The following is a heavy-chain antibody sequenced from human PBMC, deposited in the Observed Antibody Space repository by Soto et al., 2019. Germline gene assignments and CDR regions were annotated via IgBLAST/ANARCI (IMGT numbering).Heavy chain of an antibody. CDR1: GFTCSSFW. J-gene: IGHJ5*02. V-gene: IGHV3-74*01. Sequence: EVQLVESGGGLVQPGGSLRLSCAASGFTCSSFWMHWVRQAPGKGLEWVSRASPDGTSTSYADSVKGRFTISRDNAKNTLFMQMNSLRAEDTAVYYCTRHGSGDYFLFDPWGQGTLVTVSS. D-gene: IGHD4-17*01. CDR3: TRHGSGDYFLFDP. CDR2: ASPDGTST.